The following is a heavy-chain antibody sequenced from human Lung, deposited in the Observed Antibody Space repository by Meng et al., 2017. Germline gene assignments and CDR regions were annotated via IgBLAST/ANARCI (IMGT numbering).Heavy chain of an antibody. V-gene: IGHV4-4*02. J-gene: IGHJ4*02. CDR2: IYHSGST. D-gene: IGHD6-19*01. Sequence: GSLRLSCAVSGGSISSSNWWSWVRQPPGKGLEWIGEIYHSGSTNYNPSLKSRVTISVDKSKNQFSLKLSSVTAADTAVDYCARGLRGIAVAGLFDYWGQGTLVTVSS. CDR3: ARGLRGIAVAGLFDY. CDR1: GGSISSSNW.